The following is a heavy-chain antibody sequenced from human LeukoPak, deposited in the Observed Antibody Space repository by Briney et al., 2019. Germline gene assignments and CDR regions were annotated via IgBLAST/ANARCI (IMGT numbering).Heavy chain of an antibody. V-gene: IGHV4-39*07. D-gene: IGHD5-24*01. CDR3: ARGGDGYKSDAFDI. CDR2: IYYSGST. Sequence: PSETLSLTCTVSGGSISSSFYYWGWIRQPPGKGLEWIGSIYYSGSTNYNPPLKSRVTISVDTSKNQFSLKLSSVTAADTAVYYCARGGDGYKSDAFDIWGQGTMVTVSS. CDR1: GGSISSSFYY. J-gene: IGHJ3*02.